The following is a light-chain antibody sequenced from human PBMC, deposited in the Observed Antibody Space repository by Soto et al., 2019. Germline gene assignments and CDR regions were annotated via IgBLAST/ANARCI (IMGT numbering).Light chain of an antibody. CDR3: QQYNNWPPA. CDR1: QSVVTN. Sequence: VVMTQSPATLSLSPGERATLSCRASQSVVTNFSWYQQKPGQAPSLLISDASTRAPGVPASFSGSGSGTVFTLTISRLQYEDFAVYYCQQYNNWPPAFGPGTKVEMK. V-gene: IGKV3-15*01. CDR2: DAS. J-gene: IGKJ1*01.